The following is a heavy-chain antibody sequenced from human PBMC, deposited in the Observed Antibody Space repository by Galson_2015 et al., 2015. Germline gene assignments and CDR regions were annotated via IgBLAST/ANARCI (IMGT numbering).Heavy chain of an antibody. CDR1: GFTFSSYG. V-gene: IGHV3-33*01. J-gene: IGHJ4*02. D-gene: IGHD3-10*01. CDR3: ARVDTWFVEGGMDY. Sequence: SLRLSCAASGFTFSSYGMHWVRQAPGKGLEWVAVIWYDGSNKYYADSVKGRFTISRDNSKNTLYLQMNSLRAEDTAVYYCARVDTWFVEGGMDYWGQGTLVTVSS. CDR2: IWYDGSNK.